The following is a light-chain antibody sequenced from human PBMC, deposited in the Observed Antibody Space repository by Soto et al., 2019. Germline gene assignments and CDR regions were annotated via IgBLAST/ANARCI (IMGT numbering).Light chain of an antibody. J-gene: IGKJ1*01. CDR1: QGIGNE. CDR2: ATS. CDR3: LQDYNYPRT. Sequence: AIQMTQSPSSLSASVGDRVTITCRASQGIGNELGWYKQRPGKAPKLLIYATSNLQSGVPSRFSGSGSGTDFTLTISSLQPEDFATYYCLQDYNYPRTFGQGTKVEIQ. V-gene: IGKV1-6*01.